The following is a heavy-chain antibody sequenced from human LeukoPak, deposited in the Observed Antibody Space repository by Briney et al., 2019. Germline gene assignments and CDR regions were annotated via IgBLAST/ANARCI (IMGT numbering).Heavy chain of an antibody. J-gene: IGHJ4*02. CDR2: INPHSGST. D-gene: IGHD2-15*01. V-gene: IGHV1-2*02. CDR3: ARRGLAASSDS. Sequence: ASVKVSRKASGYSFTGYFILWMRQAPGQGLEWMGWINPHSGSTNYAPKFQGRVTSTRDTSINTVYLQLTSLRPDDTAIYYCARRGLAASSDSWGQGTLVTVSS. CDR1: GYSFTGYF.